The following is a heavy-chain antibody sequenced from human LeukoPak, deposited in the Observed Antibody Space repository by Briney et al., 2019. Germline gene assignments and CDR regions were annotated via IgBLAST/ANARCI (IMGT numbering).Heavy chain of an antibody. D-gene: IGHD3-22*01. CDR2: ISYDGSNK. CDR3: ARIGHYFDY. J-gene: IGHJ4*02. CDR1: GFTFSSYA. V-gene: IGHV3-30*04. Sequence: GGSLRLSCAASGFTFSSYAMHWVRRAPGKGLEWVAVISYDGSNKYYADSVRGRFTISRDNSKNTLYLQMNSLRAEDTAVYYCARIGHYFDYWGQGTLVTVSS.